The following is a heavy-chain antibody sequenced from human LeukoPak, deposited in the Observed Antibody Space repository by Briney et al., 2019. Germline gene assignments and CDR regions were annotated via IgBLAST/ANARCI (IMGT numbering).Heavy chain of an antibody. Sequence: PSETLSLTCTVSGGSISSGSYYWSWIRQPAGKGLEWIGRIYTSGSTNYNPSLKSRVTISVDTSKNQFSLKLSSATAADTAVYYCARGGKVAAAGFDYWGRGTLVTVSS. V-gene: IGHV4-61*02. CDR1: GGSISSGSYY. CDR2: IYTSGST. J-gene: IGHJ4*02. CDR3: ARGGKVAAAGFDY. D-gene: IGHD6-13*01.